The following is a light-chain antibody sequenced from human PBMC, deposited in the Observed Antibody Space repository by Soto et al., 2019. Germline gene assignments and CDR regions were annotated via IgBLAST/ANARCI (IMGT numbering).Light chain of an antibody. Sequence: EIVMTQSPATLSVSPGERATPSCRASQTVGSNLAWYQQKPGQAPRPLIYGASTRATGIPARFSGSGSGTEFTLTISSLQSEDFAVYYCQQYNNWPPWTFGQGTRVEIK. CDR2: GAS. CDR1: QTVGSN. CDR3: QQYNNWPPWT. J-gene: IGKJ1*01. V-gene: IGKV3-15*01.